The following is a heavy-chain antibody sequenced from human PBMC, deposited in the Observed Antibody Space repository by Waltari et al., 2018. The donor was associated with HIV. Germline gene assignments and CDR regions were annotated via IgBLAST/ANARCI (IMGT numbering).Heavy chain of an antibody. Sequence: QEQLQESGPGLVKPSQTLSLTCSVSGGSISSDNYSWNWIRQHPGKGLEWIGYIHYSGSTSYNPSLQSRVTISVDTSKNQVSLKLNSVTAADTAVYYCARDYGAGTLPTFAFDIWGPGALVTVSS. CDR1: GGSISSDNYS. CDR2: IHYSGST. V-gene: IGHV4-31*03. CDR3: ARDYGAGTLPTFAFDI. D-gene: IGHD3-10*01. J-gene: IGHJ3*02.